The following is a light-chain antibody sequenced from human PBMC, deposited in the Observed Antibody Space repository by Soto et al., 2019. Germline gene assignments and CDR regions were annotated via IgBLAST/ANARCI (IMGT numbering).Light chain of an antibody. J-gene: IGKJ1*01. CDR2: GAS. CDR1: QSVSRNS. Sequence: EIVLTQSPGTLSLSVGETATLSCRASQSVSRNSLTWYQQRPGQAPTLLISGASSRATGIPDRFSGSGSGTDFTLTISRLEPEDFAVYHCQQYGRSPPTFGQGTKVDIK. CDR3: QQYGRSPPT. V-gene: IGKV3-20*01.